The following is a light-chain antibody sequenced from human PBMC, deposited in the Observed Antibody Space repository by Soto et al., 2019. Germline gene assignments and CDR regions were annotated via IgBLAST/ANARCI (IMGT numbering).Light chain of an antibody. V-gene: IGKV3-15*01. CDR3: QQYNSWPRT. J-gene: IGKJ1*01. CDR1: QSVSSK. CDR2: GAS. Sequence: EIVMTQSPATLSVSPGERATLSCRASQSVSSKLAWYQQKPGQAPRLLIYGASTRAAGIPARSSGSGSGTDFILSISSLQSEDFAVYYCQQYNSWPRTFGQGTKVDIK.